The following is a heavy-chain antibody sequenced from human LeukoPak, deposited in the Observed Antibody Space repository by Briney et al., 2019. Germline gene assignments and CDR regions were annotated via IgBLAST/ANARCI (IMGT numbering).Heavy chain of an antibody. J-gene: IGHJ4*02. V-gene: IGHV4-38-2*01. CDR1: GYSISSRYY. D-gene: IGHD2-2*01. CDR2: IYHSGST. Sequence: PSETLSLTCAVSGYSISSRYYWGWIRQPPGKGLEWIGSIYHSGSTYYNPSLKSRVTISVDTSKNQFSLKLSSVTAANTAVYYCARLALYCSSTSCYRSDSDYWGQGTLVTVSS. CDR3: ARLALYCSSTSCYRSDSDY.